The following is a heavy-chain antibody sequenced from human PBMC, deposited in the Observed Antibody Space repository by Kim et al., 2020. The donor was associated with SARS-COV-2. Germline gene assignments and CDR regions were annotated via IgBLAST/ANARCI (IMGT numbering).Heavy chain of an antibody. CDR3: TRVAYGDSPYFYYGMDV. CDR1: GFTFGDYA. CDR2: IRSKAYGGTT. D-gene: IGHD4-17*01. J-gene: IGHJ6*02. Sequence: GGSLRLSCTASGFTFGDYAMSWVRQAPGKGLEWVGFIRSKAYGGTTENAASVKGRFTISREDSKGIAYLQMNSLKTEDTAVYFCTRVAYGDSPYFYYGMDVWGQGTMVTVSS. V-gene: IGHV3-49*04.